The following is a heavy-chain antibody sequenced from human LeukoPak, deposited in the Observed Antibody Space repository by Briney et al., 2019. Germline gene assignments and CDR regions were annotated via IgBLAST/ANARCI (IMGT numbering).Heavy chain of an antibody. Sequence: PGGSLRLSCAASGFTFSSYVMSWVRQAPGKGLEWVSAISGSGGSTYYADSVKGRFTISRDNSKNTLYMQMNSLRAEDTAVYYCAKSHDSSGYYYWGQGTLVTVSS. CDR1: GFTFSSYV. CDR3: AKSHDSSGYYY. V-gene: IGHV3-23*01. D-gene: IGHD3-22*01. CDR2: ISGSGGST. J-gene: IGHJ4*02.